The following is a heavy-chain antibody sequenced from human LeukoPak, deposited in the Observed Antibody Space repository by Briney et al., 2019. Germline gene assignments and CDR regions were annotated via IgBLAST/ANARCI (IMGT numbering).Heavy chain of an antibody. V-gene: IGHV3-9*03. CDR2: ITWDGGNL. D-gene: IGHD3-3*01. J-gene: IGHJ4*02. CDR1: GFTFADYT. Sequence: GGSLRLSCVTSGFTFADYTMHWVRQVPGKGLEWLSGITWDGGNLAYADSVKGRFTISRDNTKNSLYLQMNSLRNEDMAFYFCAKGYTFHGVAHDSGCFDYWGQGTLVTVSS. CDR3: AKGYTFHGVAHDSGCFDY.